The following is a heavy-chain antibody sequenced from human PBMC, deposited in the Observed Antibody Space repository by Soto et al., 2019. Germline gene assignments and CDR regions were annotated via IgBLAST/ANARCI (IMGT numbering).Heavy chain of an antibody. V-gene: IGHV3-21*06. CDR3: VRGMNPLF. J-gene: IGHJ4*01. Sequence: GGSLRLSCAASGFTLRTYTMNWVRQAPGKGLEWVSSISISSSDRYYADSVRGRFTISRDNAKNALYLQMNSLRADDTAVYFCVRGMNPLFGGQGTLVTSPQ. CDR1: GFTLRTYT. CDR2: ISISSSDR.